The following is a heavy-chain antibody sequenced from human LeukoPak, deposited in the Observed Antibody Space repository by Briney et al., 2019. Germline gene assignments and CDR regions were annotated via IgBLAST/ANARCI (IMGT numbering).Heavy chain of an antibody. CDR2: IYSDSGDT. CDR1: GYTFTGFY. D-gene: IGHD3-3*01. J-gene: IGHJ6*03. CDR3: AREERRFSSYYMDV. Sequence: ASVKVSCKASGYTFTGFYIHWVRQAPGQGLEWMGWIYSDSGDTNYAQKFQGWVTMTRDTSTSTVYMELSSLRSEDTAVYYCAREERRFSSYYMDVWGKGTTVTVSS. V-gene: IGHV1-2*04.